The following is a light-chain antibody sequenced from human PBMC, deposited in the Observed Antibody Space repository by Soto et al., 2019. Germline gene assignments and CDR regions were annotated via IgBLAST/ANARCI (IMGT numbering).Light chain of an antibody. J-gene: IGLJ3*02. CDR1: SSDVGGFNY. V-gene: IGLV2-14*01. Sequence: QSALPQPASVSGSPGQSITISCTGTSSDVGGFNYVSWYQQYPGEAPKLLIYEVSTRPSGVSSRFSGSKSGNTASLTISGLQADDEGDYYCSSFTTSNTWVFGGGTKSPS. CDR3: SSFTTSNTWV. CDR2: EVS.